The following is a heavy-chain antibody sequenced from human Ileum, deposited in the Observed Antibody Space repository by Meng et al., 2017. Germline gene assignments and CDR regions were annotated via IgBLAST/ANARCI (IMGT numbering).Heavy chain of an antibody. CDR2: IDHLGIA. CDR3: ARHGGYYQDF. Sequence: VQLQESGPGLVKASGPLSLTCSVSGASMSVVSYWSWVRQSPGKGLEWIGQIDHLGIAYYKPSLKSRVTMSIDQSKSQFSLRLTSVSAADTAVYYCARHGGYYQDFWGQGTLVTVSS. J-gene: IGHJ4*02. D-gene: IGHD4-23*01. CDR1: GASMSVVSY. V-gene: IGHV4-4*02.